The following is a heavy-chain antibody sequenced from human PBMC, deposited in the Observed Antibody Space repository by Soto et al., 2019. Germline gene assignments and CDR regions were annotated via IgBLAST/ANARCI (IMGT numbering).Heavy chain of an antibody. CDR1: GYSISSSNW. V-gene: IGHV4-28*01. CDR3: ARREIQGPIDY. D-gene: IGHD1-26*01. Sequence: QVQLQESGPGLVKPSDTLSLTCAVSGYSISSSNWWCWIRQPPGKGLEWIGYIYYSGTTYYNPSLKSRVTMSVDTSKNQFSLKLTSVTAVDTAEYYCARREIQGPIDYWGQVTLVTVSS. J-gene: IGHJ4*02. CDR2: IYYSGTT.